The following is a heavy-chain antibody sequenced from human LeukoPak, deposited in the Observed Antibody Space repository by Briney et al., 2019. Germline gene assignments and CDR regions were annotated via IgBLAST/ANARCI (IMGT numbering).Heavy chain of an antibody. V-gene: IGHV3-23*01. CDR1: GFTFSSYA. CDR3: AKLSKAGIAVAGRNY. J-gene: IGHJ4*02. Sequence: GGSLRLSCAASGFTFSSYAMSWVRQAPGEGLEWVSAISGSGGSTYYADSVKGRFTISRDNSKNTLYLQMNSLRAEDTAVYYCAKLSKAGIAVAGRNYWGQGTLVTVSS. D-gene: IGHD6-19*01. CDR2: ISGSGGST.